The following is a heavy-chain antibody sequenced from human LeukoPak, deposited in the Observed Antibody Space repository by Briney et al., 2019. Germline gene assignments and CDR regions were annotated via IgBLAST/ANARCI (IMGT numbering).Heavy chain of an antibody. V-gene: IGHV3-21*01. CDR1: GGSISSYY. CDR3: ARGGQAFDI. CDR2: ISSSSSYI. Sequence: ETLSLTCTVSGGSISSYYWSWVRQAPGKGLEWVSSISSSSSYIYYADSVKGRFTISRDNAKNSLYLQMNSLRAEDTAVYYCARGGQAFDIWGQGTMVTVSS. J-gene: IGHJ3*02. D-gene: IGHD3-10*01.